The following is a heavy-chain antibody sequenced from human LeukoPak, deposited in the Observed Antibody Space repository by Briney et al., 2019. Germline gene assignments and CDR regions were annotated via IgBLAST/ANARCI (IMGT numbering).Heavy chain of an antibody. Sequence: ASVKVSCKASGYTFTSYGISWVRQASGQGLEWMGWISAYNGNTNYAQKLQGRVTMTTDTSTSTAYMELRSLRSDDTAVYYCARAGTGPKDNWFDPWGQGTLVTVSS. CDR2: ISAYNGNT. D-gene: IGHD3/OR15-3a*01. V-gene: IGHV1-18*01. CDR3: ARAGTGPKDNWFDP. CDR1: GYTFTSYG. J-gene: IGHJ5*02.